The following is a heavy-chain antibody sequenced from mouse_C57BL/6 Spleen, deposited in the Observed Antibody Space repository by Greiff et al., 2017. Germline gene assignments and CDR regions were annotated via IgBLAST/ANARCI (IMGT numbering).Heavy chain of an antibody. Sequence: EVQLQQSGPELVKPGASVKIPCKASGYTFTDYYMNWVKQSHGKSLEWIGDINPNNGGTSYNQKFKGKATLTVDKSSSTAYMELRSLTSEDSAVYYCARWLLAWFAYWGQGTLVTVSA. CDR1: GYTFTDYY. CDR2: INPNNGGT. CDR3: ARWLLAWFAY. J-gene: IGHJ3*01. V-gene: IGHV1-26*01. D-gene: IGHD2-3*01.